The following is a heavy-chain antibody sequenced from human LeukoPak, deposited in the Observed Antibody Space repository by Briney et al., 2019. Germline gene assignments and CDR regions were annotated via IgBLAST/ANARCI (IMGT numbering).Heavy chain of an antibody. Sequence: ASVKVSCKVSGYALTELSMHWVRQAPGKGLEWMGGFDPEDGETIYAQKFQGRVTMTEDTSTDTAYMELSSLRSEDTAVYYCATARIAAAGPSGYYFDYWGQGTLVTVSS. CDR1: GYALTELS. V-gene: IGHV1-24*01. CDR3: ATARIAAAGPSGYYFDY. D-gene: IGHD6-13*01. CDR2: FDPEDGET. J-gene: IGHJ4*02.